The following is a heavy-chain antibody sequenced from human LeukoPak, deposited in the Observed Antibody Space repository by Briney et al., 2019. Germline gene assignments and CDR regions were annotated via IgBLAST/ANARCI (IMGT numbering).Heavy chain of an antibody. CDR2: ICGSGGCT. J-gene: IGHJ4*02. CDR3: AKTTVGYSSGRYPGWPADC. Sequence: GGSLRLSCAASGFTFNTYAIYGVRQAPGKGLEGVSGICGSGGCTHYADSVKGRFTISRDNSKNTVYLQMNSLTADDTAIYYCAKTTVGYSSGRYPGWPADCWGQGTLVTVSS. D-gene: IGHD6-25*01. CDR1: GFTFNTYA. V-gene: IGHV3-23*01.